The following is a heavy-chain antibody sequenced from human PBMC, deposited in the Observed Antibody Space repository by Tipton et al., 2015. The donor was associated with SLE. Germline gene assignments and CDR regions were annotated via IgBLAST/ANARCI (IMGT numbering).Heavy chain of an antibody. J-gene: IGHJ5*02. CDR3: AKDTPPIAAAGTGWFDP. CDR1: GFTFSSYG. Sequence: SLRLSCAASGFTFSSYGMHWVRQAPGKGLEWVAVIWYDGSNKYYADSVKGRFTISRDNSKNTLYLQMNGLRAEDTAVYYCAKDTPPIAAAGTGWFDPWGQGTLVTVSS. CDR2: IWYDGSNK. D-gene: IGHD6-13*01. V-gene: IGHV3-33*06.